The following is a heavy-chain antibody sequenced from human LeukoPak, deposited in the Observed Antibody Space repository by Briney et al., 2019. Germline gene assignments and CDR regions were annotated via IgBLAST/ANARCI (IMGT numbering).Heavy chain of an antibody. Sequence: PGGSLRLSCAASGFTFSSYSMNWVRQAPGKGLEWVSYISSSSSTIYYADSVKGRFTISRGNAKNSLYLQMNSLRAEDTAVYYCARDQSGGWSQYYFDYWGQGTLVTVSS. J-gene: IGHJ4*02. D-gene: IGHD3-10*01. CDR2: ISSSSSTI. CDR1: GFTFSSYS. CDR3: ARDQSGGWSQYYFDY. V-gene: IGHV3-48*01.